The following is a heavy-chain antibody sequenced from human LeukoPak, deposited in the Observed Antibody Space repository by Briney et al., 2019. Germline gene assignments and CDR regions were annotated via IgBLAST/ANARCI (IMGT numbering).Heavy chain of an antibody. Sequence: GGSLRLSCAASGFTFSSYTMHWVRQAPGKGLEWVAFIRYDGSDKYYADSVKGRFTISRDNSKNTLYLQMNSLRTEDTAVFYCASTPGGYWGQGTLVTVSS. D-gene: IGHD3-10*01. V-gene: IGHV3-30*02. J-gene: IGHJ4*02. CDR2: IRYDGSDK. CDR3: ASTPGGY. CDR1: GFTFSSYT.